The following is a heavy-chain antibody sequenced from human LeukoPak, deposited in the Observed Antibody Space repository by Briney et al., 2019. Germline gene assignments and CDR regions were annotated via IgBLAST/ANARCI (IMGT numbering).Heavy chain of an antibody. J-gene: IGHJ5*02. CDR3: ARHRGYTYGLNWFDP. Sequence: ASVKVSCKASGYTFTSYDINWVRQATGQGLEWMGWMNPNSGNTGYAQKFQGRVTITRNTSISTAYMELSSLRSEDTAVYYCARHRGYTYGLNWFDPWGQGTLVTVSS. V-gene: IGHV1-8*03. D-gene: IGHD5-18*01. CDR1: GYTFTSYD. CDR2: MNPNSGNT.